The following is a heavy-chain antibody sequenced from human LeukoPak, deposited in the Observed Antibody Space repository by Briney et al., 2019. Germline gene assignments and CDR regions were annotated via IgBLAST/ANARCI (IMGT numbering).Heavy chain of an antibody. J-gene: IGHJ5*02. V-gene: IGHV4-34*01. CDR2: INHSGST. CDR3: ARVRTPWDVWGSYRYYNWFDP. D-gene: IGHD3-16*02. Sequence: SETLSLTCAVYGGSFSGYYWSWIRQPPGKGLEWIGGINHSGSTNYNPSLKSRVTISVDTSKNQFSLKLSSVTAADTAVYYCARVRTPWDVWGSYRYYNWFDPWGQGTLVTVSS. CDR1: GGSFSGYY.